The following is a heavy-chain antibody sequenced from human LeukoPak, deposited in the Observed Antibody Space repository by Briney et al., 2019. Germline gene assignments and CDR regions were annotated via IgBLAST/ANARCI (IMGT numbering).Heavy chain of an antibody. CDR2: ISTSSSAM. D-gene: IGHD6-19*01. Sequence: GGSLRLSCAASGFXFNNYAMSWVRRAPGKGLEWVSYISTSSSAMYYADSVKGRFTISRDNAKNSLYLQMNSPRDGDTAVYYCASEGRIPVAGTRRYFDYWGQGTLVTVSS. CDR1: GFXFNNYA. V-gene: IGHV3-48*02. CDR3: ASEGRIPVAGTRRYFDY. J-gene: IGHJ4*02.